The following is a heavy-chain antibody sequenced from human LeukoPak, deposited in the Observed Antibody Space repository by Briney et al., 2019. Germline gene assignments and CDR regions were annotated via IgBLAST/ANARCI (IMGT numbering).Heavy chain of an antibody. V-gene: IGHV4-4*07. D-gene: IGHD3-10*01. CDR3: ARLGYYGSGSFNWFDP. CDR1: GVSINSYY. J-gene: IGHJ5*02. CDR2: IYTSGST. Sequence: SETLSLTCTVSGVSINSYYWSWIRQPAGKGLEWIGRIYTSGSTNYNPSLKSRVTISVDKSKNQFSLKLISVTAADTVVYYCARLGYYGSGSFNWFDPWGQGTLVTVSS.